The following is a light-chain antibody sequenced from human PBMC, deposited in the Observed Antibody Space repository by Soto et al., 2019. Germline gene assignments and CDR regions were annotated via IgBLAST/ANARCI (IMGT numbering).Light chain of an antibody. V-gene: IGLV1-40*01. CDR2: SNI. Sequence: QSVLPQPPSMSGAPGQRVAISCTGSSSDIGAGYDVHWYQQFPGPAPKLLIYSNINRPSGVPDRFSGSKSGTSASLAITGLQAEDEADYYCQSYDSSLGGSKGVFGGGTKLTVL. CDR3: QSYDSSLGGSKGV. CDR1: SSDIGAGYD. J-gene: IGLJ3*02.